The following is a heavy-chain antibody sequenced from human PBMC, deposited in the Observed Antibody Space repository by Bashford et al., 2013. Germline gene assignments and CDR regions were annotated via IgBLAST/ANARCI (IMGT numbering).Heavy chain of an antibody. CDR1: GFTFSTYL. D-gene: IGHD5-12*01. J-gene: IGHJ4*02. V-gene: IGHV3-74*01. CDR2: IERNGNT. CDR3: AKDLSGSIDY. Sequence: GGSLRLSCAASGFTFSTYLMHWVRQGPGKGLVWVSHIERNGNTRYADSVKGRFTISRDNAKNTLYLQMNSLRAEDTAVYYCAKDLSGSIDYWGQGTLVTVSS.